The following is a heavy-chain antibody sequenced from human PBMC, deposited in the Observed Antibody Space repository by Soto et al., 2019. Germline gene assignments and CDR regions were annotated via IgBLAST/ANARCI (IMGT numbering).Heavy chain of an antibody. CDR2: IYYSGST. V-gene: IGHV4-59*01. J-gene: IGHJ4*02. D-gene: IGHD1-7*01. Sequence: PSETLSLTCTVSGGSISSYYWSWIRQPPGKGLEWIGYIYYSGSTNYNPSLKSRVTISVDTSKNQFSLKLSSVTAADTAVYYCARDSLTGTRYDYWGQGTLVTVSS. CDR3: ARDSLTGTRYDY. CDR1: GGSISSYY.